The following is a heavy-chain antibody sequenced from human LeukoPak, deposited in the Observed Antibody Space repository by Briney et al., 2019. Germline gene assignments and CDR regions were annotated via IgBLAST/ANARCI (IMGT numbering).Heavy chain of an antibody. D-gene: IGHD3-22*01. CDR3: AREAPDSSGYYYGVY. J-gene: IGHJ4*02. CDR2: IIPIFGTA. Sequence: SVKVSCKASGGTFSSYAISWVRQAPGQGLERMGGIIPIFGTANYAQKFQGRVTITADESTSTAYMELSSLRSEDTAVYYCAREAPDSSGYYYGVYWGQGTLVTVSS. CDR1: GGTFSSYA. V-gene: IGHV1-69*01.